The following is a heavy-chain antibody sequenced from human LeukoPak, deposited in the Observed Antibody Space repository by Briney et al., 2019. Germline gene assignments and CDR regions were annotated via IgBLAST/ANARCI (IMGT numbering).Heavy chain of an antibody. CDR3: ARNVTSGFFND. CDR1: GYSIIDTFY. V-gene: IGHV4-38-2*02. CDR2: IHHSGSRFESGST. Sequence: SETLSLTCTVSGYSIIDTFYWGWTRQSPGKGLEWIGSIHHSGSRFESGSTHYNPSLKSRVTVSADTSKNQFSLTLRSVTAADTAVYFCARNVTSGFFNDWGLGILVTVSS. D-gene: IGHD2-2*01. J-gene: IGHJ1*01.